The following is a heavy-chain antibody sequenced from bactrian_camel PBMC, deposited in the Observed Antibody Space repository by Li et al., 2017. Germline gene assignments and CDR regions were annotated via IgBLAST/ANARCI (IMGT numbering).Heavy chain of an antibody. CDR1: GGVIFRNCG. Sequence: VQLVESGGGSVQAGGSLKLSCAASGGVIFRNCGMGWYRQAPGKEREGVAAIDSDGIASYADPVKGRFTISKDNANNTVNLMMNSLKPEDTAMYFCAADNSRCGVRVLMAPADFGNWGQGTQVTVS. J-gene: IGHJ6*01. CDR3: AADNSRCGVRVLMAPADFGN. CDR2: IDSDGIA. D-gene: IGHD5*01. V-gene: IGHV3S53*01.